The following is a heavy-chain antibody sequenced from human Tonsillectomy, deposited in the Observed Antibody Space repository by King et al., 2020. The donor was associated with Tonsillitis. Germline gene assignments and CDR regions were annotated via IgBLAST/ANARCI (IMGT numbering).Heavy chain of an antibody. CDR2: ISYDGSNK. D-gene: IGHD3-22*01. CDR3: AKCPTKFFDSSGYWFGNWYFDL. J-gene: IGHJ2*01. Sequence: VQLVESGGGVVQPGRSLRLSCAASGFTFSSYGMHWVRQAPGKGLKWVAVISYDGSNKYYADYVKGRFTISRDNSKNTLYLKMNSLRTEDTAVYYCAKCPTKFFDSSGYWFGNWYFDLWGRGTLVTVSS. V-gene: IGHV3-30*18. CDR1: GFTFSSYG.